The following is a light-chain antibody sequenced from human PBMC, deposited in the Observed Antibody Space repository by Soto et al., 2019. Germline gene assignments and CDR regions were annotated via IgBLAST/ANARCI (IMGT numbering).Light chain of an antibody. CDR2: EVS. J-gene: IGLJ1*01. Sequence: QSALTQPASVSGSPGQSITISCTGTSSDVGGYNYVSWYQQHPGKAPKLMIYEVSNRPSGVSNRFSGSKSCNTASLTISGLQAEDEAYYYCSSYTSSSTPYVFGPGTKLTVL. CDR1: SSDVGGYNY. V-gene: IGLV2-14*01. CDR3: SSYTSSSTPYV.